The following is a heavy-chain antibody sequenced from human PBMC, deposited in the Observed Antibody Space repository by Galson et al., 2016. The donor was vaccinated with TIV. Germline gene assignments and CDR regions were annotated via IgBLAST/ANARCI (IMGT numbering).Heavy chain of an antibody. J-gene: IGHJ4*02. V-gene: IGHV3-23*01. CDR2: ISAGGGRT. Sequence: SLRLSCAASGFTFSSFAVSWVRQAPGKGLEWVSGISAGGGRTNYAESVKGRFTISRDNPKNTLYLQMSSLRAEDTAVYFCAKMDSSGFDYARRFDFWGQGTLATVSS. CDR3: AKMDSSGFDYARRFDF. CDR1: GFTFSSFA. D-gene: IGHD3-22*01.